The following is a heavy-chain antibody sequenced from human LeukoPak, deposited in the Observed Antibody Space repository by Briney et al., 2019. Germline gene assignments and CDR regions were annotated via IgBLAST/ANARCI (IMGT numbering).Heavy chain of an antibody. CDR3: ATHYYDSSGYYYYFDY. V-gene: IGHV1-69*04. Sequence: ASVKVSCKASGGTFSSYAISWVRQAPGQGLEWMGRIIPILGIANYAQKFQGRVTITTDESTSTAYMELSSLRSEDTAVYYCATHYYDSSGYYYYFDYWGQGTLVTVSS. CDR1: GGTFSSYA. D-gene: IGHD3-22*01. J-gene: IGHJ4*02. CDR2: IIPILGIA.